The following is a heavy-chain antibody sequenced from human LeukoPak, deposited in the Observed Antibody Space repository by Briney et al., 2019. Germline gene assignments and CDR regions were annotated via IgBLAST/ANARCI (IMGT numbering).Heavy chain of an antibody. CDR2: IYSGGTT. CDR1: GFTVSSNY. D-gene: IGHD5-18*01. V-gene: IGHV3-66*01. J-gene: IGHJ4*02. Sequence: GGSLRLSCAASGFTVSSNYMSWVRQAPGKGLEWVSVIYSGGTTYYADSVKGRFTISRDNSKNTLFLQMNGLRAEDTAVYYCARVGRAIQLYLPYDYWGQGTLVTASS. CDR3: ARVGRAIQLYLPYDY.